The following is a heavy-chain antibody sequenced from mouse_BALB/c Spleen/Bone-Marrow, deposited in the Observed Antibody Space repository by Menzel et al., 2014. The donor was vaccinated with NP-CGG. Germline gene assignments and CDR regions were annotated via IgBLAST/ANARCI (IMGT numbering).Heavy chain of an antibody. CDR2: IYPGDGDT. V-gene: IGHV1-80*01. CDR3: ASRGDYSYAMDY. Sequence: QVQLQQPGAELVRPGSSVKISCKSSGYSFSNHWMNWMKQRPGQGLEWIGQIYPGDGDTNYNGKFRGKATLTADKSSSTAYMQLSSLTSEDSAVYFCASRGDYSYAMDYWGQGTSVTVSS. J-gene: IGHJ4*01. CDR1: GYSFSNHW. D-gene: IGHD1-1*01.